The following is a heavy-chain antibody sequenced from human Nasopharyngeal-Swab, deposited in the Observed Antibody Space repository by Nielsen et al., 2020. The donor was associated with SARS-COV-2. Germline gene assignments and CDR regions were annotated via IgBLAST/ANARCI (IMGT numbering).Heavy chain of an antibody. CDR1: GFTFDDYA. CDR2: ISWNSGSI. Sequence: GGSLRLSCAASGFTFDDYAMHWVRRAPGKGLEWVSGISWNSGSIGYADSVKGRFTISRDNAKNSLYLQMNSLRAEDTALYYCAKLYSSGWYLGYWGQGTLVTVSS. V-gene: IGHV3-9*01. J-gene: IGHJ4*02. D-gene: IGHD6-19*01. CDR3: AKLYSSGWYLGY.